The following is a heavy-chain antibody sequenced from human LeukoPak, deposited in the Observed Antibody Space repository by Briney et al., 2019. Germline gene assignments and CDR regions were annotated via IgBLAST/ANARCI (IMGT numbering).Heavy chain of an antibody. CDR1: GFTFSSYS. J-gene: IGHJ4*02. CDR3: AREVGATIYY. Sequence: GGSLRLSCAASGFTFSSYSMNWVRQAPGKGLEWVSYISSSSSTIYYADSVKGRFTISRDNAKNSLYLQMNSLRAEDTAVYYCAREVGATIYYWGQGTLVTVSS. CDR2: ISSSSSTI. V-gene: IGHV3-48*04. D-gene: IGHD1-26*01.